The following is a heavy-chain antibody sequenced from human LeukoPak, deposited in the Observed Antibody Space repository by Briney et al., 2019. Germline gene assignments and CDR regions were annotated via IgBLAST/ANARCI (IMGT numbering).Heavy chain of an antibody. CDR2: IYYSGST. D-gene: IGHD2-21*02. CDR1: GGSIISSSYY. CDR3: ATGLLTAIAGNFDY. J-gene: IGHJ4*02. Sequence: SETLSLTCTVSGGSIISSSYYWGCIRQPPGKGLEWIGSIYYSGSTYYNPSLKSRVTISVDTSKNQFSLKLSSVTAADTAVYYRATGLLTAIAGNFDYWGQGTLVTVSS. V-gene: IGHV4-39*01.